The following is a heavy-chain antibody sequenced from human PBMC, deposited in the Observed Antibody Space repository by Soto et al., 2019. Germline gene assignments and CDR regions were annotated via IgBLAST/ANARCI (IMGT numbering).Heavy chain of an antibody. CDR1: GFTFGDYA. J-gene: IGHJ4*02. D-gene: IGHD3-22*01. CDR3: TRDARIDYYDSSGHFIY. Sequence: GGSLRLSCTASGFTFGDYAMSWFRQAPGKGLEWVGFIRSKAYGGTTEYAASVKGRFTISRDDSKSIAYLQMNSLKTEDTAVYYCTRDARIDYYDSSGHFIYWGQGTLVTVSS. CDR2: IRSKAYGGTT. V-gene: IGHV3-49*03.